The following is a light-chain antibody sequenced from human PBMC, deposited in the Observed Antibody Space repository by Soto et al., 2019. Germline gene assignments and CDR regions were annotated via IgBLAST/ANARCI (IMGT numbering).Light chain of an antibody. V-gene: IGKV1-8*01. CDR1: QGISSY. Sequence: AIRMTQSPSSLSASTGDRVTISCRASQGISSYLAWYQKKPGKAPKLLIYAPSTLQSVVPSRFSGSGSGPDFTLPISCLQSEDFSTYYCQQYYSYPRAFGQGTKGESK. CDR3: QQYYSYPRA. J-gene: IGKJ1*01. CDR2: APS.